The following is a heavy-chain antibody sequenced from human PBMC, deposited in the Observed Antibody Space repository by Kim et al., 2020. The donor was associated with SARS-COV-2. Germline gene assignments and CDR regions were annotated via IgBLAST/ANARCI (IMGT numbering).Heavy chain of an antibody. J-gene: IGHJ1*01. Sequence: ASVKVSCKASGDSFTKFGFNWVRQAPGQGLEWMGYISAYDGERDHAQKFQDRVDMTTDTSTTTAYLEVRGLRSDDTALYYCATSYIAYDSTPYLLTWGQGTLVTVSS. D-gene: IGHD3-22*01. CDR1: GDSFTKFG. CDR3: ATSYIAYDSTPYLLT. V-gene: IGHV1-18*01. CDR2: ISAYDGER.